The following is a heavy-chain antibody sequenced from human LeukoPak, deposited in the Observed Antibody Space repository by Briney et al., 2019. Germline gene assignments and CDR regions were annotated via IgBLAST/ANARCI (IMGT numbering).Heavy chain of an antibody. J-gene: IGHJ4*02. CDR1: GYTFTSYY. CDR2: INPSGGST. D-gene: IGHD1-26*01. Sequence: ASVKVSCKASGYTFTSYYMHWVRQAPGQGLEWMGIINPSGGSTSYAQKFQGRVTMTRDTSTSTVYMELSSLRSGDTAVYYCARAEGATTAFDYWGQGTLVTVSS. CDR3: ARAEGATTAFDY. V-gene: IGHV1-46*01.